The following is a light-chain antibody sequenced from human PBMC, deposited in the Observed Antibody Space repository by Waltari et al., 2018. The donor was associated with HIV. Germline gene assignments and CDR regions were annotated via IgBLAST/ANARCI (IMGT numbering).Light chain of an antibody. CDR1: RSVPCNY. CDR3: QQYGSSPFT. Sequence: ETVLTQSPGTVSLSSGERATLSCRAGRSVPCNYLARYQQRLGQAPRLLIYDSSNRATGIPDRFSGSGSGANFTLTITRLEPEDFAVFYCQQYGSSPFTFGGGTKV. J-gene: IGKJ4*01. CDR2: DSS. V-gene: IGKV3-20*01.